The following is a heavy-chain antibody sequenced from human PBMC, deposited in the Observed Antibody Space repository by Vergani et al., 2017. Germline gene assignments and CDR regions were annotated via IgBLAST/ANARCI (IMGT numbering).Heavy chain of an antibody. J-gene: IGHJ4*02. CDR2: IDPENGKT. CDR3: ASLGLAAAAVFFDY. V-gene: IGHV1-69-2*01. CDR1: GYTFGDYY. Sequence: EVQLVQSGAAVRKPGATVKISCKVSGYTFGDYYMHWVHQAPGKGLEWMGLIDPENGKTTYAERFQGRVTFTADTSTDTAYLELNNLRSEDTAIYYCASLGLAAAAVFFDYWGQGSLVTVSS. D-gene: IGHD6-13*01.